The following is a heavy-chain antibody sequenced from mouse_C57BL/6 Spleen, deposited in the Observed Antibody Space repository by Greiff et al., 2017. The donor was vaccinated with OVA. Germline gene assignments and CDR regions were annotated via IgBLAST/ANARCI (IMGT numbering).Heavy chain of an antibody. CDR3: AGGEAYYAMDY. J-gene: IGHJ4*01. V-gene: IGHV1-52*01. CDR2: IDPSDSDT. CDR1: GYTFTSYW. Sequence: QVQLQQPGAELVRPGSSVKLSCKASGYTFTSYWMHWVKQRPIQGLEWIGNIDPSDSDTPYNQKFKDKATLTVDKSSSPAYMQLSSLTSEDSAVDYCAGGEAYYAMDYWGQGTSVTVSS.